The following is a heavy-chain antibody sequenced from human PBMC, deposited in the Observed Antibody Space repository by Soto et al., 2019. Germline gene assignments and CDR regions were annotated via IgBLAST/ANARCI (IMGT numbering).Heavy chain of an antibody. CDR2: INHRGST. CDR3: AREDYYYYGMDV. CDR1: GGSFSGYY. V-gene: IGHV4-34*01. Sequence: QVQLQQWGAGLLKPSETLSLTCAVYGGSFSGYYWSWIRQPPGKGLEWIGEINHRGSTNYNPSLKRRVNISVDTSKNQCSLKLSSVTAADTAVYYCAREDYYYYGMDVWGQGTTVTVSS. J-gene: IGHJ6*02.